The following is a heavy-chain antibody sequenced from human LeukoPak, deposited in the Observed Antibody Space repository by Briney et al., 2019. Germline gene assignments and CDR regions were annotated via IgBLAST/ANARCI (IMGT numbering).Heavy chain of an antibody. CDR3: ARRTYGSGSYYIDH. Sequence: KVGESLKISCKGFGYRFTSYWIGWVRQMPGKGLEWMGIIDPGDSDTRYSPSFQGQVMISADKSITTAYLQWSSLKASDTAMYYCARRTYGSGSYYIDHWGQGTLVTVSS. CDR1: GYRFTSYW. V-gene: IGHV5-51*01. J-gene: IGHJ4*02. D-gene: IGHD3-10*01. CDR2: IDPGDSDT.